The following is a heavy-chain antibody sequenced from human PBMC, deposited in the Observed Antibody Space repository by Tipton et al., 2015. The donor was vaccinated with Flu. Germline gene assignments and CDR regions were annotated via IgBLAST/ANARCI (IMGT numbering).Heavy chain of an antibody. CDR1: GGSINRGTYY. CDR2: VYKDGST. Sequence: TLSLTCTVSGGSINRGTYYWSWIRQSAGKGLEWVGRVYKDGSTNYNPSLKSRVTMSIDTSKNQFSLKLNSVTAADTAVYYCARSHPFLGYDSSGRSEVGFDSWGQGLLVTVSS. V-gene: IGHV4-61*02. D-gene: IGHD3-22*01. CDR3: ARSHPFLGYDSSGRSEVGFDS. J-gene: IGHJ4*02.